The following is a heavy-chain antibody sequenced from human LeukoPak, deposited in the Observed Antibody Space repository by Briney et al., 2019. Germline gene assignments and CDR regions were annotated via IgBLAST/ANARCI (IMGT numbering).Heavy chain of an antibody. CDR1: GGTFSSYA. Sequence: GASVKVSCKASGGTFSSYAISWVRQAPGQGLEWMGRIIPILGIANYAQKFQGRVTITADKSTSTAYMEPSSLRSEDTAVYYCARDGTVAGTVHWGQGTLVTVSS. CDR3: ARDGTVAGTVH. J-gene: IGHJ4*02. V-gene: IGHV1-69*04. D-gene: IGHD6-19*01. CDR2: IIPILGIA.